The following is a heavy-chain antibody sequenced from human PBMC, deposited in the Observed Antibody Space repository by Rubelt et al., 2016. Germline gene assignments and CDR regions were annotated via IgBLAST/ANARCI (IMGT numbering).Heavy chain of an antibody. CDR2: ISSGSSTI. J-gene: IGHJ4*02. Sequence: EVQLVESGGGLVQPGGSLRLSCAASGFTFSSYSMNWVRQAPGKGLEWVSYISSGSSTIYYADSVKGRFTISRDNAKNSLYLQRNSLGAEDTAVYFCARDPLTGYYPFDYWGQGTLVTVSS. CDR1: GFTFSSYS. D-gene: IGHD3-9*01. V-gene: IGHV3-48*04. CDR3: ARDPLTGYYPFDY.